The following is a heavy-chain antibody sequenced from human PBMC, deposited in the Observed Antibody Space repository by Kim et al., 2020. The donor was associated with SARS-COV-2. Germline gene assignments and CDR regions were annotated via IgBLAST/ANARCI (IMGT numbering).Heavy chain of an antibody. CDR1: GYSFTSYW. CDR3: ARGGGVARLDYYYGMDV. D-gene: IGHD3-16*01. CDR2: IDPSDSYT. J-gene: IGHJ6*02. Sequence: GESLKISCKGSGYSFTSYWISWVRQMPGKGLEWMGRIDPSDSYTNYSPSFQGHVTISADKSISTAYLQWSSLKASDTAMYYCARGGGVARLDYYYGMDVWGPGTTVTVSS. V-gene: IGHV5-10-1*01.